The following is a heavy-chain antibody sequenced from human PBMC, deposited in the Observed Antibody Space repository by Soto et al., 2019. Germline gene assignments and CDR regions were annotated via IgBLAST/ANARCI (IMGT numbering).Heavy chain of an antibody. J-gene: IGHJ4*02. Sequence: GGSLRLSCLASGFTFSDYAMSWVREAPGKGLEWVSAISDSGLSTYSADSVKGRFTISRDNSKNTLYLQMNSLRDEDTAIYYCAKDHWGSYSGQGALVTVSS. D-gene: IGHD3-16*01. CDR3: AKDHWGSY. CDR1: GFTFSDYA. CDR2: ISDSGLST. V-gene: IGHV3-23*01.